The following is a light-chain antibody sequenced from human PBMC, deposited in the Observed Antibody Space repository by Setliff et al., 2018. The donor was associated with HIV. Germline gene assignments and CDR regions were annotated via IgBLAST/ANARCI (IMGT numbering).Light chain of an antibody. CDR2: EVS. CDR1: SSDVGGYSY. V-gene: IGLV2-14*01. CDR3: SSYTSSTTVL. J-gene: IGLJ2*01. Sequence: QSVLTQPASVSGPPGQSITISCTGTSSDVGGYSYVSWYQQHPGKAPKLIIYEVSNRPSGVSIRFSGSKSGNTASLTVSGLQAEDEADYYCSSYTSSTTVLFGGGTK.